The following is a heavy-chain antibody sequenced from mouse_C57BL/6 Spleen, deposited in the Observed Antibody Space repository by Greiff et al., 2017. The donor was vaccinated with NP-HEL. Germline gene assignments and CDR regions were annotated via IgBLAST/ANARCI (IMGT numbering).Heavy chain of an antibody. V-gene: IGHV1-61*01. CDR2: IYPSDSET. J-gene: IGHJ3*01. D-gene: IGHD2-4*01. CDR3: ARRYYDSWFAY. Sequence: VQLQQPGAELVRPGSSVKLSCKASGYTFTSYWMDWVKQRPGQGLEWIGYIYPSDSETHYNQKFKDKATLTVDKSSSTAYMQLSSLTSEDSAVYYCARRYYDSWFAYWGQGTLVTVSA. CDR1: GYTFTSYW.